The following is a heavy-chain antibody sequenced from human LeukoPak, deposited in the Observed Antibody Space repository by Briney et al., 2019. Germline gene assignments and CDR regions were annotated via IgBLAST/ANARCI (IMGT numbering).Heavy chain of an antibody. Sequence: PSQTLSLTCAVSGGSISSGGYSWSWIRQPPGKGLEWIGYIYHSGSTYYNPSLKSRVTISVDTSKNQFSLKLSSVTAADTAVYYCAREGGPSSGWYIDYWGQGTLVTVSS. CDR1: GGSISSGGYS. D-gene: IGHD6-19*01. V-gene: IGHV4-30-2*01. J-gene: IGHJ4*02. CDR3: AREGGPSSGWYIDY. CDR2: IYHSGST.